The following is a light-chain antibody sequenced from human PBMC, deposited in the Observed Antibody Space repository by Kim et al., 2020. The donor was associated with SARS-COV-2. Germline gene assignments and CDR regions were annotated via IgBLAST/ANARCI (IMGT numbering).Light chain of an antibody. CDR3: CSYAGSYTYV. Sequence: GQSVNISCTGTSSDVGGYNYVSWYQQHPGKAPKLMIYDVSKRPSGVPDRFSGSKSGNTASLTISGLQAEDEADYYCCSYAGSYTYVFGTGTNVTVL. J-gene: IGLJ1*01. CDR2: DVS. CDR1: SSDVGGYNY. V-gene: IGLV2-11*01.